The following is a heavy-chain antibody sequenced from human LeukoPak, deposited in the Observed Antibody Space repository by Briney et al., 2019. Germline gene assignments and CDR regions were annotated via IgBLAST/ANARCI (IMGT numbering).Heavy chain of an antibody. CDR3: AREEGDPSSGWYQNWFDP. D-gene: IGHD6-19*01. CDR2: ISYDGSNK. J-gene: IGHJ5*02. Sequence: PGRSLRLSCAASGFTFSSYAMHWVRQAPGKGLEWVAVISYDGSNKYYADSVKGRFTISRDNSKNTLYLQMDSLRAEDTAVYYCAREEGDPSSGWYQNWFDPWGQGTLVTVSS. CDR1: GFTFSSYA. V-gene: IGHV3-30*04.